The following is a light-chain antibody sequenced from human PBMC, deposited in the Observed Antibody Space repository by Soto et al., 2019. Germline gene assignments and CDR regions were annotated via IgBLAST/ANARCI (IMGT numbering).Light chain of an antibody. CDR2: DAS. J-gene: IGKJ1*01. CDR3: QQYNDYSAWT. CDR1: KNINTW. V-gene: IGKV1-5*01. Sequence: DIQMTQSPSTLSASVGDRVTITCRASKNINTWVAWYQQKPGKAPKLLIYDASSLESGVPSRVSGSGSGTEFTLTISSLQPDDFATYYCQQYNDYSAWTFGQGTKVDIK.